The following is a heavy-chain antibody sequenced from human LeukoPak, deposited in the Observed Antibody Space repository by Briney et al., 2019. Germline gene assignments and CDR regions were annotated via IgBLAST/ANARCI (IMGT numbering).Heavy chain of an antibody. CDR2: INPNRGGT. Sequence: ASVKVSCKASGYTFTGYYMRWVRQAPGQGLEWMGWINPNRGGTNYAQKFQGRVTMTRDTSISTAYMELSRLRSDDTAVYYCARVPIRRHYESTGYYYEDPWGQGTLVTVSS. J-gene: IGHJ5*02. D-gene: IGHD3-22*01. CDR3: ARVPIRRHYESTGYYYEDP. V-gene: IGHV1-2*02. CDR1: GYTFTGYY.